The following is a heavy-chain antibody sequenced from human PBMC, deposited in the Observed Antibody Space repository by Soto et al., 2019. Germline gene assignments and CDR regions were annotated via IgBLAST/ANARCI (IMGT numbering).Heavy chain of an antibody. CDR3: AKENGDWGLGY. D-gene: IGHD4-17*01. Sequence: EVQLVESGGGLIQPGGSLRLSCAAFGFTVRSNHLNWVRQAPGKGLEWVSVIYSGGSTYYADSVKGRFTVSRDDSKNTLYLQMNGLRAEDTAVYYCAKENGDWGLGYWGQGTLVTVSS. CDR1: GFTVRSNH. V-gene: IGHV3-53*01. CDR2: IYSGGST. J-gene: IGHJ4*02.